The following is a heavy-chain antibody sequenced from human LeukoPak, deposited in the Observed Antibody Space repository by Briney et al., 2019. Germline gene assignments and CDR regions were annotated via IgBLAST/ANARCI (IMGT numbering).Heavy chain of an antibody. CDR3: ARDAYPPSSGCYIA. V-gene: IGHV3-30*04. CDR2: ISYDGGNK. D-gene: IGHD6-19*01. CDR1: GFTFSSYA. J-gene: IGHJ5*02. Sequence: PGRSLRLSCAASGFTFSSYAMHRVRQAPGKGLEWVAVISYDGGNKYYADSVKGRFTISRDNAKNSLYLQMNSLRAEDTAVYYCARDAYPPSSGCYIAWGQGTLVTVSS.